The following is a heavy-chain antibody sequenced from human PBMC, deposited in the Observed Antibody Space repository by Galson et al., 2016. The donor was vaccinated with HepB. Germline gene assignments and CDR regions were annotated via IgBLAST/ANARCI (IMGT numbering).Heavy chain of an antibody. D-gene: IGHD3-10*01. CDR1: GFTFSSYS. J-gene: IGHJ4*02. CDR2: ISNGSSYI. Sequence: SLRLSCAASGFTFSSYSMNWVRQAPGKGLEWVSSISNGSSYIYYADSVKGRFTISRDNAKNSLYLQMNSLRAEDTAVYYCARDILWFGELTRVYYFDYWGQGTLVPVSP. V-gene: IGHV3-21*01. CDR3: ARDILWFGELTRVYYFDY.